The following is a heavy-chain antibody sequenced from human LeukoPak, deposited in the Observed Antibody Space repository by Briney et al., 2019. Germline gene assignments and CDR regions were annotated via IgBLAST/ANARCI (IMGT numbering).Heavy chain of an antibody. D-gene: IGHD4-17*01. J-gene: IGHJ6*02. Sequence: ASVKVSCKASVYTFTNYYMQWVRQAPGQGLEWMGIINASGGGTRYAQKFQGRVTMTRDTSTNTVYMEMSSLRSEDTAVYYCARDPDYGDYGRGDYYYGMDVWGQGTTVIVSS. CDR3: ARDPDYGDYGRGDYYYGMDV. CDR2: INASGGGT. CDR1: VYTFTNYY. V-gene: IGHV1-46*01.